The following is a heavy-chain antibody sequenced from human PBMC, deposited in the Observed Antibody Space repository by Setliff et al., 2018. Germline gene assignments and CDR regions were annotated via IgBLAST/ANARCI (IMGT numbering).Heavy chain of an antibody. Sequence: ASVKVSCKTSGYTLTNYGITWVRQAPGQGLEWMGWINNYSFKTNYPQKFLGRVTVTTDTSTGTAYMELGSLTSDDTAIYYCARTHCTTTSCFYFHYWGQGTVVTVS. CDR3: ARTHCTTTSCFYFHY. V-gene: IGHV1-18*01. CDR2: INNYSFKT. CDR1: GYTLTNYG. J-gene: IGHJ4*02. D-gene: IGHD2-2*01.